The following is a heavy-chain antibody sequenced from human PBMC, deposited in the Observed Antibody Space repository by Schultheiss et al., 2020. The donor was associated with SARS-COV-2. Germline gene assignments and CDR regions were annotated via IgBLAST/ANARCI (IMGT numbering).Heavy chain of an antibody. CDR2: ISYDGSNK. CDR1: GFTFSSYG. D-gene: IGHD1-26*01. Sequence: GESLKISCAASGFTFSSYGMHWVRQAPGKGLEWVAVISYDGSNKYYADSVKGRFTISRDNSKNTLYLQMNSLRAEDTAVYYCAKDIWHGWIVGATSHDYWGQGTLVTVSS. CDR3: AKDIWHGWIVGATSHDY. J-gene: IGHJ4*02. V-gene: IGHV3-30*18.